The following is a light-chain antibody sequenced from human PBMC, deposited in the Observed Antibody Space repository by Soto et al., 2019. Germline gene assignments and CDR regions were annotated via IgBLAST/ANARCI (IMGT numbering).Light chain of an antibody. Sequence: EIVMTQSPATLSVSPGERATLSCRASQGVSSNLAWYQQKPGQAPSLLIYGASARAPGVPARFSGSGSGTEFTLTISSLQSEDFAVYYCQHYNNWPFTFGQGTKLEI. J-gene: IGKJ2*01. CDR1: QGVSSN. CDR3: QHYNNWPFT. V-gene: IGKV3-15*01. CDR2: GAS.